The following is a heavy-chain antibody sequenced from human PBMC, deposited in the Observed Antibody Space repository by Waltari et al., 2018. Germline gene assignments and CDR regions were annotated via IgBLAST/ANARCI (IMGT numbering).Heavy chain of an antibody. D-gene: IGHD3-10*01. V-gene: IGHV4-39*07. CDR3: ASSGPSGFDAFDI. CDR1: GGSISSSSYY. CDR2: IYYSGST. J-gene: IGHJ3*02. Sequence: QLQLQESGPGLVKPSETLSLTCTVSGGSISSSSYYWGWIRQPPGKGLEWIGSIYYSGSTYYNPSRKSRVTISVDTSKTQFSLKLSSVTAADTAVYYWASSGPSGFDAFDIWGQGTMVTVSS.